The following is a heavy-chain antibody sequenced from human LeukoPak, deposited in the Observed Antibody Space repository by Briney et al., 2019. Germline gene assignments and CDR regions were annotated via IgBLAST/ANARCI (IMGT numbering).Heavy chain of an antibody. CDR1: GFTFSSYA. D-gene: IGHD3-10*01. CDR2: ISYDGSNK. J-gene: IGHJ4*02. Sequence: GGSLRLSCAASGFTFSSYAMHWVRQAPGKGLEWVAVISYDGSNKYYADSVKGRFTISRDNSKNTLYLQMNSLRAEDTAVYYCARDRIRNYYGSGTIAYWGQGALVTVSS. CDR3: ARDRIRNYYGSGTIAY. V-gene: IGHV3-30-3*01.